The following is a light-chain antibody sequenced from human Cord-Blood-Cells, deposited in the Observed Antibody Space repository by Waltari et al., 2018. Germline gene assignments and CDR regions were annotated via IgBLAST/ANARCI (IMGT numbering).Light chain of an antibody. CDR1: KDISNY. CDR2: DAS. CDR3: QQYDNLPHT. V-gene: IGKV1-33*01. J-gene: IGKJ2*01. Sequence: DIQMTQSPSSLSASVGDRVTITCQASKDISNYLNWYQQKPGKAPKRLIYDASNLETGVPSRFSGSGSGTDFTFTISSLQPEEIATYYCQQYDNLPHTFGQGTKLEIK.